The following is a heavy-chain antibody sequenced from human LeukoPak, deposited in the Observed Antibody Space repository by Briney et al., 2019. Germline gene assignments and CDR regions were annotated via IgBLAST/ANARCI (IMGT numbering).Heavy chain of an antibody. CDR1: GYTFTGYY. J-gene: IGHJ4*02. CDR3: ARELSDYYDSSGPTDY. Sequence: GESLKISCKGSGYTFTGYYMHWVRQAPGQGLEWMGWINPNSGGTNYAQKFQGRVTMTRDTSISTAYMELSRLRSDDTAVYYCARELSDYYDSSGPTDYWGQGTLVTVSS. V-gene: IGHV1-2*02. D-gene: IGHD3-22*01. CDR2: INPNSGGT.